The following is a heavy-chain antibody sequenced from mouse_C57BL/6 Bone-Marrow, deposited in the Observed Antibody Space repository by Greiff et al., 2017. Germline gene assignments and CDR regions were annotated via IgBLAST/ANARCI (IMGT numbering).Heavy chain of an antibody. CDR3: ARRAFYYYGSSPYYFDY. V-gene: IGHV1-26*01. Sequence: EVQLQQSGPELVKPGASVKISCKASGYTFTDYYMNWVKQSHGKSLEWIGDINPNNGGTSYNQKFKGKATLTVDKSSRTAYMELRSLTSEDSAVYYCARRAFYYYGSSPYYFDYWGQGTTLTVSS. D-gene: IGHD1-1*01. J-gene: IGHJ2*01. CDR2: INPNNGGT. CDR1: GYTFTDYY.